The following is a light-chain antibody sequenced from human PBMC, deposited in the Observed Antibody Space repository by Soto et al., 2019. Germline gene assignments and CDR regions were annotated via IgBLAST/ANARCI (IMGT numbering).Light chain of an antibody. CDR1: QSISSW. Sequence: DIQMTQSPSTLSASLGDRVTITCRASQSISSWLAWYQQKPGKAPKLLIYDASSLESGVPSRFSGSGSGTEFTLTISSLQPEDFATYYCQHHNSYSEAFGQGTKVDIK. V-gene: IGKV1-5*01. J-gene: IGKJ1*01. CDR3: QHHNSYSEA. CDR2: DAS.